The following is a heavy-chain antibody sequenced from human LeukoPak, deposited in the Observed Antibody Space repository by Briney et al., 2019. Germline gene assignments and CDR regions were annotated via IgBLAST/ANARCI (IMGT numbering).Heavy chain of an antibody. Sequence: ASVKVSCKVSGYTLTELSMHWVRQAPGKGLEWMGGFDPEDGETIYAQKCQGRVTMTEDTSTDTAYMELSSLRSEDTAVYYCARGEVRDSSGYYFWIRGGFSSSSLDAFDIWGQGTMVTVSS. CDR2: FDPEDGET. CDR1: GYTLTELS. V-gene: IGHV1-24*01. CDR3: ARGEVRDSSGYYFWIRGGFSSSSLDAFDI. J-gene: IGHJ3*02. D-gene: IGHD3-22*01.